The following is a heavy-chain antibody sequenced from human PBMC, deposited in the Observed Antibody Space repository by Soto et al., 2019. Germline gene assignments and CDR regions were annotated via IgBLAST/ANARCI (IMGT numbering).Heavy chain of an antibody. D-gene: IGHD1-7*01. CDR3: ARGPGTVRFWLDY. CDR1: GFTFSSYW. CDR2: INSDGSST. Sequence: HPGGSLRLSCAASGFTFSSYWMHWVRQAPGKGLVWVSRINSDGSSTSYADSVKGRFTISRDNAKNTLYLQMNSLRAEDTAVYYCARGPGTVRFWLDYWGLGILVTVSS. V-gene: IGHV3-74*01. J-gene: IGHJ4*02.